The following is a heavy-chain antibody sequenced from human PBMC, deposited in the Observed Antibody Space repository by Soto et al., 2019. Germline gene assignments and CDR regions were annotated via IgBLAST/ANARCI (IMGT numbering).Heavy chain of an antibody. V-gene: IGHV3-73*01. Sequence: LRLSCAASGFTFSGSAMHWVRQASGKGLEWVGRIRSKANSYATAYAASVKGRFTISRDDSKNTAYLQMNSLKTEDTAVYYCTRLGYSYGYYSPDYWGQGTLVTVSS. CDR1: GFTFSGSA. J-gene: IGHJ4*02. CDR2: IRSKANSYAT. CDR3: TRLGYSYGYYSPDY. D-gene: IGHD5-18*01.